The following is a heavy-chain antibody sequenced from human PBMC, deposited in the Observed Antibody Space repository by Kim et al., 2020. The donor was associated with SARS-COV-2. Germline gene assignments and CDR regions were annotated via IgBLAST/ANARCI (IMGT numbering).Heavy chain of an antibody. CDR1: GFSFGTYT. J-gene: IGHJ6*02. D-gene: IGHD3-10*01. V-gene: IGHV3-21*01. Sequence: GGSLRLSCAASGFSFGTYTFNWVRQAPGKGLEWVSSININNYVYYGDSVQGRFTISRDNSKNSLYLQLNSLRVEDTGVYYCARAMVRGLITSTYYYFYGMDIWGRGTTVSVSS. CDR2: ININNYV. CDR3: ARAMVRGLITSTYYYFYGMDI.